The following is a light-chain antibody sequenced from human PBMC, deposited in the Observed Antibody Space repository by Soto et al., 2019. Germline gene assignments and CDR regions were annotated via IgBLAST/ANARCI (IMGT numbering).Light chain of an antibody. Sequence: QSALTQPPSASGSPGQSVTISCTGTSSDFGGYNYVSWYQQHPGKAPKRVIYEVTKWPSGVPDRYSGSKSGNTASLTVSGLQAEDEADYYCSSYVGSMVFGGGTKLTVL. V-gene: IGLV2-8*01. CDR3: SSYVGSMV. CDR2: EVT. J-gene: IGLJ2*01. CDR1: SSDFGGYNY.